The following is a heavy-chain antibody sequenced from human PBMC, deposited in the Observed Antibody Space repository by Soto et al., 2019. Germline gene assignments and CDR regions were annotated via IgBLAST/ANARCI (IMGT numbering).Heavy chain of an antibody. D-gene: IGHD6-13*01. CDR1: GYTFSNFW. V-gene: IGHV5-51*01. J-gene: IGHJ4*02. Sequence: XESLKISFQCSGYTFSNFWIGWVRQLPGKGLEWMGIIYPGDHETRYSPSFHGKVTISADKSINTAYLQWNSLEASDTAFYFCARSPRSSPYFDYWGQGALVTVSS. CDR3: ARSPRSSPYFDY. CDR2: IYPGDHET.